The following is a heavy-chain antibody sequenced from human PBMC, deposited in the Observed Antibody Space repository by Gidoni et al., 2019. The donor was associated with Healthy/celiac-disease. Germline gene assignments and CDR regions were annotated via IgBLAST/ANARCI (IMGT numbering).Heavy chain of an antibody. CDR2: INHSGST. J-gene: IGHJ5*01. V-gene: IGHV4-34*01. CDR1: GGSFSGYY. CDR3: ARGGRGYSSSWFDY. D-gene: IGHD6-13*01. Sequence: QVQLQQWGAGLLKPSETLSLTCAVYGGSFSGYYWSWIRQPPGKGLEWIGEINHSGSTNYNPSLKSRVTISVDTSKNQFSLKLSSVTAADTAVYYCARGGRGYSSSWFDYWGQGTLVTVSS.